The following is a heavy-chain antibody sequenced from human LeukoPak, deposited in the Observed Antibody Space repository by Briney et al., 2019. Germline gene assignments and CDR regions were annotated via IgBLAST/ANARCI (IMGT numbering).Heavy chain of an antibody. Sequence: ASVKVSCKASGYTFTGYYMHWVRQAPGQRLEWMGWSNPNSGGTNYAQKFQGRVTMTRDTSISTAYMELSRLRSDDTAVYYCARPLGSQGSYPLYNDWGQGTLVTVSS. J-gene: IGHJ4*02. D-gene: IGHD1-1*01. CDR3: ARPLGSQGSYPLYND. CDR2: SNPNSGGT. CDR1: GYTFTGYY. V-gene: IGHV1-2*02.